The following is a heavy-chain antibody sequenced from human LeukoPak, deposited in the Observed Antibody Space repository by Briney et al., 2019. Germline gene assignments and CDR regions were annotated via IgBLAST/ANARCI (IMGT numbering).Heavy chain of an antibody. CDR3: AREVVPAAMPRHWYFDL. D-gene: IGHD2-2*01. Sequence: SVKVSCKSSGDSTSSYVLSWVRQAPGQGLEWMGGIIPLFDKPNYAQKFQGRVTITADESTSTVYMEVTSLRSEDAAVYYCAREVVPAAMPRHWYFDLWGRGTLVTVSS. V-gene: IGHV1-69*13. J-gene: IGHJ2*01. CDR1: GDSTSSYV. CDR2: IIPLFDKP.